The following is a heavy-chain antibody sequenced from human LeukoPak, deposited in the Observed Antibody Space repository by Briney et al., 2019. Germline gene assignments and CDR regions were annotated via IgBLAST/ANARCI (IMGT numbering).Heavy chain of an antibody. CDR1: GGSISSSSYY. J-gene: IGHJ2*01. V-gene: IGHV4-39*01. Sequence: SETLSLTCTVSGGSISSSSYYWGWIRQPPGKGLEWIGSIYYSGGTYYNPSLKSRVTISVDTSKNQFSLKLSSVTAADTAVYYCAIRGDYYDSSGYYFYWYFDLWGRGTLVTVSS. CDR3: AIRGDYYDSSGYYFYWYFDL. CDR2: IYYSGGT. D-gene: IGHD3-22*01.